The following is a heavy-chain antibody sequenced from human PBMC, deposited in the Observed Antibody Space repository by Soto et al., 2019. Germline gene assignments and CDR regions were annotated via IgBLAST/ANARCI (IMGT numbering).Heavy chain of an antibody. CDR3: ASRVLRDGGYFDY. CDR2: IYYSGNT. J-gene: IGHJ4*02. CDR1: VGSISSISYY. D-gene: IGHD3-16*01. V-gene: IGHV4-39*01. Sequence: ETLSLTCTVSVGSISSISYYWGWIRQPPGKGLEWIGSIYYSGNTYYNPSIKSRVTISVDTSKNQFSLKLSSVTAADTAVYYCASRVLRDGGYFDYWGQGTLVTSPQ.